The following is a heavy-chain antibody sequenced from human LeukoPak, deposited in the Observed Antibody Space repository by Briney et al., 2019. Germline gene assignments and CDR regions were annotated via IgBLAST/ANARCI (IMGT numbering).Heavy chain of an antibody. J-gene: IGHJ4*02. Sequence: GESLKISCKGSGYRFTSYWIGWVRRMPGKGLEWMGLIYAGDSNTRYRPSFQGQVTISVDKSISTAYLQWSSLKASDTAMYYCARLGGDLYCTSTRCFYDYWGQGILVTVSP. D-gene: IGHD2-2*01. CDR2: IYAGDSNT. CDR3: ARLGGDLYCTSTRCFYDY. CDR1: GYRFTSYW. V-gene: IGHV5-51*01.